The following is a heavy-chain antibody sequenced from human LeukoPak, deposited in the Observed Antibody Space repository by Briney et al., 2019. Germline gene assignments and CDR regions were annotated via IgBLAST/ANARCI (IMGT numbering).Heavy chain of an antibody. V-gene: IGHV4-39*01. CDR2: IYYSGST. Sequence: SETLSLTCTVSGGSISSSSYYWGWIRQPPGKGLEWIGSIYYSGSTYYNPSLKSRVTISVDTSKNQFSLKLSSVTAADTAVYYCARRDYDFWSGYYMWFDPWGQGTLVTVPS. D-gene: IGHD3-3*01. CDR1: GGSISSSSYY. CDR3: ARRDYDFWSGYYMWFDP. J-gene: IGHJ5*02.